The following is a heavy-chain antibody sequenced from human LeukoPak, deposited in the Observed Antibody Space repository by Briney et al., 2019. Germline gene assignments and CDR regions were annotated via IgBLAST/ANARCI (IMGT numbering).Heavy chain of an antibody. D-gene: IGHD3-16*01. Sequence: SETLSLTCTVSGGSISSSSYYWGWIRQPPGKGLEWIGSIYYSGSTYYNPSLKSRVTISVDTSKNQFSLKLSSVTAADTAVYYCARDQLGANSGFDPWGQGTLVTVSS. V-gene: IGHV4-39*07. CDR2: IYYSGST. J-gene: IGHJ5*02. CDR3: ARDQLGANSGFDP. CDR1: GGSISSSSYY.